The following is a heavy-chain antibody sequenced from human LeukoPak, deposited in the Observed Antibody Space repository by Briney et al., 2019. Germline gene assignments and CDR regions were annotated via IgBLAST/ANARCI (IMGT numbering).Heavy chain of an antibody. Sequence: GGSLRLSCTVSGFTVSSNSMSWVRQAPGKGLEWVSFIYSGGNTHYSDSVKGRFTISRDNSKSTLYLQMNSLRAADTAVYYCARDKGTSYLSSFDYWGQGTLVTVSS. J-gene: IGHJ4*02. V-gene: IGHV3-53*05. CDR2: IYSGGNT. CDR3: ARDKGTSYLSSFDY. D-gene: IGHD6-6*01. CDR1: GFTVSSNS.